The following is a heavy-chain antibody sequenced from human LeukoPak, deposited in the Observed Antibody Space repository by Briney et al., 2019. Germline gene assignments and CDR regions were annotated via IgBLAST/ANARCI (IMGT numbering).Heavy chain of an antibody. V-gene: IGHV3-7*01. Sequence: PGGSLRLSCLGTGLAFKNYWMTWVRQAPGKGLEWVANIHPDGSVKNYVDAVRGRFTISRDNAKNSLYLQMNSLRAEDTAVYYCARENSSGWYYFDCWGQGTLVTVSS. CDR1: GLAFKNYW. D-gene: IGHD6-19*01. CDR2: IHPDGSVK. J-gene: IGHJ4*02. CDR3: ARENSSGWYYFDC.